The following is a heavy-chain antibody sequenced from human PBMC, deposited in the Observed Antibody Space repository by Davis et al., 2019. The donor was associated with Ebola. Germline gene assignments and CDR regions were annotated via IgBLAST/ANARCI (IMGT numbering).Heavy chain of an antibody. Sequence: GESLKISCVASGFTFSNAWMAWVRQAPGKGLEWVGRIKTNADGGTVAYAAPVKGRSTISRDDAEQTLYLEMNSLKTEDTAVYYCTTDPGMMITFGGVVNHYGMDVWGQGTTVTVSS. V-gene: IGHV3-15*01. D-gene: IGHD3-16*01. CDR2: IKTNADGGTV. CDR1: GFTFSNAW. CDR3: TTDPGMMITFGGVVNHYGMDV. J-gene: IGHJ6*02.